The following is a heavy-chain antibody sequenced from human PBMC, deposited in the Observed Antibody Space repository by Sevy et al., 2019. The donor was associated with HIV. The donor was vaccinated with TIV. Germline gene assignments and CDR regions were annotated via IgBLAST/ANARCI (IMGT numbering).Heavy chain of an antibody. CDR3: AREGRLGYCSGGSCYPGYY. D-gene: IGHD2-15*01. J-gene: IGHJ4*02. V-gene: IGHV4-30-4*01. CDR2: IYYSGST. CDR1: GGSISSGDYY. Sequence: SETLSLTCTVSGGSISSGDYYWSWIRQPPGKGLEWIGYIYYSGSTYYNPSLKSRVTISVDTSKNQFSLKLSSVTAADTAVYYSAREGRLGYCSGGSCYPGYYWGQGTLVTVSS.